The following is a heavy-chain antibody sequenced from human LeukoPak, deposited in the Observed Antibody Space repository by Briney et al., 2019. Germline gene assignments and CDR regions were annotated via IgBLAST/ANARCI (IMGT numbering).Heavy chain of an antibody. Sequence: PGGSLGLSCAASGFTVSSDYMSWVRQAPGKGLEWVSVIYSGGSTYYADSVKGRFTISRDNSKNTLYLQMNSLRAEDTAVYYCARDGYSSGYYMDVWGKGTTVTVSS. V-gene: IGHV3-53*01. CDR3: ARDGYSSGYYMDV. D-gene: IGHD6-19*01. J-gene: IGHJ6*03. CDR2: IYSGGST. CDR1: GFTVSSDY.